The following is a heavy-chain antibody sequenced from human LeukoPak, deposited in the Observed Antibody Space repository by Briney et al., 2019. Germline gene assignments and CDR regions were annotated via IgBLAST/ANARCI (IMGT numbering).Heavy chain of an antibody. Sequence: SVKVSCKASGFTFTSSAVQWVRQARGQRLEWIGWIFVGSGNTNYAQKFQERVTITRDMSKSTAYMELSSLRSEDTAVDYCAADPTARVYYYYGMDVWGKGTAVTVSA. J-gene: IGHJ6*04. CDR1: GFTFTSSA. V-gene: IGHV1-58*01. D-gene: IGHD4-17*01. CDR3: AADPTARVYYYYGMDV. CDR2: IFVGSGNT.